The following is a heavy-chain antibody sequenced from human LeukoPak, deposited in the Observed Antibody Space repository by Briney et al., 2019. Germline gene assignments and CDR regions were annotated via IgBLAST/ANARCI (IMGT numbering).Heavy chain of an antibody. CDR2: ISSSSSTI. Sequence: PGGSLRLSCAASGFTFSSFGMNWVRQAPGKGLEWVSYISSSSSTIYYADSVKGRFTISRDNAKNSLYLQMNSLRAEHTAVYYCARAGCSGGSCYATGNYYYYYMDVWGKGTTVTVSS. D-gene: IGHD2-15*01. J-gene: IGHJ6*03. CDR3: ARAGCSGGSCYATGNYYYYYMDV. V-gene: IGHV3-48*01. CDR1: GFTFSSFG.